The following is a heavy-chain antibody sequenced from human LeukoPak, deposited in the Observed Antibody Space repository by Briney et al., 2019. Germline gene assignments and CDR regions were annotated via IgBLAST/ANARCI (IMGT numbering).Heavy chain of an antibody. CDR3: MRGSATAGGVRGEDY. Sequence: ASVKVSCKASGYIFTGYYVHWVRQAPGQGLEWMGWINPNSGDTNYSQRFHVRLTMTRDTSGNTASMELSSLTSDDTAVYYCMRGSATAGGVRGEDYWGQGTLVTVSS. J-gene: IGHJ4*02. CDR2: INPNSGDT. CDR1: GYIFTGYY. D-gene: IGHD2-21*02. V-gene: IGHV1-2*02.